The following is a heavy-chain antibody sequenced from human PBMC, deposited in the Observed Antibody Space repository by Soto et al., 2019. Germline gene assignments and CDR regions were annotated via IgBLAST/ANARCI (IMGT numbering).Heavy chain of an antibody. CDR1: GYSFTSYG. D-gene: IGHD6-19*01. V-gene: IGHV1-18*01. CDR3: ARDGAVAGTLESDDY. Sequence: QVQLVQSGAEVKKPGASVKVSCKASGYSFTSYGISWMRQAPGQGLEWMGWISAYNGNTNYAQKLQGRVTMTTDTSTSTAYMELRSLRSDDTAVYYCARDGAVAGTLESDDYWGQGTLVTVSS. J-gene: IGHJ4*02. CDR2: ISAYNGNT.